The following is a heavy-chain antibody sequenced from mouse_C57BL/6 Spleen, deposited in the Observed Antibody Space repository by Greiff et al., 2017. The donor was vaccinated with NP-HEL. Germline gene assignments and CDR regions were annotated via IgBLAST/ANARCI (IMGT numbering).Heavy chain of an antibody. CDR1: GYAFSSYW. J-gene: IGHJ2*01. Sequence: VQLQQSGAELVKPGASVKISCKASGYAFSSYWMNWVKQRPGKGLEWIGQIYPGDGDTNYNGKFKGKATLTADKSSSTAYMQLSSLTSEDSAVYFCARRDDYDVEGFDYWGQGTTLTVSS. CDR3: ARRDDYDVEGFDY. CDR2: IYPGDGDT. V-gene: IGHV1-80*01. D-gene: IGHD2-4*01.